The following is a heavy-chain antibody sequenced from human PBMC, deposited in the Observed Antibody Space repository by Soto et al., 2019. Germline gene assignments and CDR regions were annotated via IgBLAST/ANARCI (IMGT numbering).Heavy chain of an antibody. Sequence: QVQLQESGPGLVKPSETLSLTCTVSGGSISSYYWSWIRQPPGKGLEWIGYIYYSGSTNYNPSLKSRVTLSVDTSKNQFSLKLSSVTAADTAVYYCARVNRYCSSTSCRYYMDVWGKGTTVTVSS. CDR1: GGSISSYY. J-gene: IGHJ6*03. D-gene: IGHD2-2*01. CDR3: ARVNRYCSSTSCRYYMDV. V-gene: IGHV4-59*01. CDR2: IYYSGST.